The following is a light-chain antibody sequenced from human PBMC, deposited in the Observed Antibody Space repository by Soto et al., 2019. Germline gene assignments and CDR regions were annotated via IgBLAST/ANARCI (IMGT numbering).Light chain of an antibody. J-gene: IGLJ1*01. Sequence: QSALTQPASVSGSPGQSITISCTGTSSDVGGYNYVSWYQQHPGKAPKLMIYEVSNRPSGVSNRFSGSKSCNTASLTISGLQAEDEADYYCSSYTSSSRYVFGTGTKLTVL. CDR1: SSDVGGYNY. CDR2: EVS. V-gene: IGLV2-14*01. CDR3: SSYTSSSRYV.